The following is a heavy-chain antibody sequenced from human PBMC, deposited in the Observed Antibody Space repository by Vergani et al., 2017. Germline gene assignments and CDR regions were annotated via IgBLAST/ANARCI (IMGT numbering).Heavy chain of an antibody. V-gene: IGHV3-20*04. D-gene: IGHD4-17*01. CDR3: AKSAFSDYSSLHHFYYMDV. Sequence: EVQLVESGRGVVRPGGSLRLSCAASGFTFDDYGMSWVRQAPGKGLEWVSGLNWNGGNTGYADSVKGRFTISRDNAKNSLYLQMNSLRAEDTAVYYCAKSAFSDYSSLHHFYYMDVWGKGTTVTVSS. CDR2: LNWNGGNT. J-gene: IGHJ6*03. CDR1: GFTFDDYG.